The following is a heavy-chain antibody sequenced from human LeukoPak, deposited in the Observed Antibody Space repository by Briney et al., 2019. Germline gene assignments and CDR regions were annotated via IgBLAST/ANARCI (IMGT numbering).Heavy chain of an antibody. D-gene: IGHD6-13*01. Sequence: PGGSLRLSCAASGFTFSSYWMHWVRQAPGKGLVWVSRINSDGSSTSYADSVKGRFTISRDNAKNTLYLQMNSLRAEDTAVYYCARGRREIAANDPRDFDYWGQGTLVTVSS. J-gene: IGHJ4*02. CDR3: ARGRREIAANDPRDFDY. CDR1: GFTFSSYW. V-gene: IGHV3-74*01. CDR2: INSDGSST.